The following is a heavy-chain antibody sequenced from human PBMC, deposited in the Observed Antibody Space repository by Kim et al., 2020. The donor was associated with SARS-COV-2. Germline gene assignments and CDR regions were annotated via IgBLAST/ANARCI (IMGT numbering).Heavy chain of an antibody. CDR1: GYSFNTYW. CDR3: AGHAIVGATLAPFDY. V-gene: IGHV5-51*01. D-gene: IGHD1-26*01. CDR2: IYPGDSDT. J-gene: IGHJ4*02. Sequence: GESLKISCEASGYSFNTYWIAWVRQMPGKGLEWMGIIYPGDSDTKYSPSFQGQVAFSADKSINTAYLQWSSLKASDTAIYYCAGHAIVGATLAPFDYWGQGTPVTVSS.